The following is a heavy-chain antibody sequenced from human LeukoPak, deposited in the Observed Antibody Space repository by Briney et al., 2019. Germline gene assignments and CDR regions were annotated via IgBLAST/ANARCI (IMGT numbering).Heavy chain of an antibody. CDR3: AKGRSSGGSCVNY. CDR2: ISGSGGST. J-gene: IGHJ4*02. V-gene: IGHV3-23*01. D-gene: IGHD2-15*01. Sequence: PGGSLRLSCAASGFTFSTYAMSWVRQAPGKGLEWVSAISGSGGSTYYADSVKGRFTISRDNSKNTVYLQMNSLRAEDTAVYYCAKGRSSGGSCVNYWGQGTLVSVSS. CDR1: GFTFSTYA.